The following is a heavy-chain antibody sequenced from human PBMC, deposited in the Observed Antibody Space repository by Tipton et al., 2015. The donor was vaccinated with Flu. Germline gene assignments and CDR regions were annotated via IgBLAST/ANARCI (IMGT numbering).Heavy chain of an antibody. CDR3: ASGGGDWWNAFDI. V-gene: IGHV4-31*03. Sequence: TLSLTCTVSGGSISSGGYYWSWIRQHPGKGLEWIGYIYYSGSTYYNPSLKSRVTISVDTSKNQFSLKLSSVTAADTAAYYCASGGGDWWNAFDIWGQGTMVTVSS. J-gene: IGHJ3*02. CDR1: GGSISSGGYY. CDR2: IYYSGST. D-gene: IGHD2-21*02.